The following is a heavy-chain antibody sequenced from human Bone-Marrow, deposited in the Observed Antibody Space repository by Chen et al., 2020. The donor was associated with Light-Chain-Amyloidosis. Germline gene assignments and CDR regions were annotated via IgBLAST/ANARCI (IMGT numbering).Heavy chain of an antibody. CDR2: SYPDDSGA. Sequence: EVQLEQSGPEVKKPGESLKISCKGSGYTFPNYWIGWVRQMPGKGLEWMGGSYPDDSGARYSPSVAGQVTISADKSLTTAYLQWRSLTASGTAMYYCARGRDGYDFDYWGQVTLVTGSS. J-gene: IGHJ4*02. D-gene: IGHD5-12*01. CDR3: ARGRDGYDFDY. CDR1: GYTFPNYW. V-gene: IGHV5-51*01.